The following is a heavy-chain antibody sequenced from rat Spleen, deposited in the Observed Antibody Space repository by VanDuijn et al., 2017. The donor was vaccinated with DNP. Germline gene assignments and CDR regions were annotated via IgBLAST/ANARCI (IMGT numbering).Heavy chain of an antibody. CDR2: IRYDGGTT. J-gene: IGHJ2*01. D-gene: IGHD4-3*01. CDR1: GFTFSDYY. V-gene: IGHV5-22*01. CDR3: VRWSSGHFDY. Sequence: EVQLVESGGGLVQPGRSMKLSCVASGFTFSDYYMAWVRQAPTKGLEWVAYIRYDGGTTKYGDSVKGRFTISRDNAKNTLYLQMNSLRSKDMATYYCVRWSSGHFDYWGQGVMVPVSS.